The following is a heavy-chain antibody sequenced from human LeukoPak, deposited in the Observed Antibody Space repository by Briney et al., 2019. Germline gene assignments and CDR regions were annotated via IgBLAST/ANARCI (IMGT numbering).Heavy chain of an antibody. J-gene: IGHJ3*02. Sequence: GASVKVSCKASGYTFTSYDINWVRQATGQGLEWMGWMSPNSGNTGYAQKFQGRVTITRNTSISTAYMELSSLRSEDTAVYYCARGLYYYDSSGYSDAFDIWGQGTMVTVSS. CDR1: GYTFTSYD. CDR2: MSPNSGNT. D-gene: IGHD3-22*01. V-gene: IGHV1-8*03. CDR3: ARGLYYYDSSGYSDAFDI.